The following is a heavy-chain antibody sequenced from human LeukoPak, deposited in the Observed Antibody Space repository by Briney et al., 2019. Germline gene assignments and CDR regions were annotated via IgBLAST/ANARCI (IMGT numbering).Heavy chain of an antibody. V-gene: IGHV4-39*01. CDR1: SGSITTSGYY. CDR3: ARRIGWREGFDY. Sequence: PSETLSLTCTVSSGSITTSGYYWAWLRQPPGKGLEWLATVYYSGNTYYNPSLKSRATISVDTSKNEFSLRLSSVTVADTAVYYCARRIGWREGFDYWGQGTLVTVSS. CDR2: VYYSGNT. J-gene: IGHJ4*02. D-gene: IGHD1-26*01.